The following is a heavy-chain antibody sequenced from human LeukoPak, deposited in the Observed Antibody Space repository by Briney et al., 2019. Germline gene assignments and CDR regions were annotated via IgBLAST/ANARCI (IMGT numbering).Heavy chain of an antibody. J-gene: IGHJ4*02. Sequence: SETLSLTCTVSGGSISSSSYYWGWLRQPPGKGLEWIGSIYYSGSTYYNPSLKSRVTISVDTSKNQFSLKLSSVTAADTAVYYCARGRYYYGSGSRYFDYWGQGTLVTVSS. V-gene: IGHV4-39*01. D-gene: IGHD3-10*01. CDR2: IYYSGST. CDR1: GGSISSSSYY. CDR3: ARGRYYYGSGSRYFDY.